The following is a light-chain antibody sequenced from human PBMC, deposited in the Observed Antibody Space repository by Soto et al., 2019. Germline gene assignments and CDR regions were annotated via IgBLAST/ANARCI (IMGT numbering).Light chain of an antibody. CDR2: KAS. Sequence: DIQMTQSPSTLSASVGDRVTITCRASQSISSWLAWYQQKPGKAPKLLIYKASSLESGVPSRFSGSGSGTEFTLTISSLQPDDFATYYCKQYNTLLRKCGQGTKVEIK. CDR1: QSISSW. V-gene: IGKV1-5*03. J-gene: IGKJ1*01. CDR3: KQYNTLLRK.